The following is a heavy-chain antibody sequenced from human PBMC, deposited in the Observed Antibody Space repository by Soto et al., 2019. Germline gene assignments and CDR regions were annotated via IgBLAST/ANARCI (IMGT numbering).Heavy chain of an antibody. CDR2: TYYRSKWYN. D-gene: IGHD6-13*01. V-gene: IGHV6-1*01. J-gene: IGHJ6*02. Sequence: SQTLSPTCSISWVSFSSNIAACNWIRQSPSRGLEWLGRTYYRSKWYNDYAVSVKSRITINPDTSKNQFSLQLNSVTPEDTAVYYCAREGWAKQLVPYYYGMDVWGQGTTVTVSS. CDR1: WVSFSSNIAA. CDR3: AREGWAKQLVPYYYGMDV.